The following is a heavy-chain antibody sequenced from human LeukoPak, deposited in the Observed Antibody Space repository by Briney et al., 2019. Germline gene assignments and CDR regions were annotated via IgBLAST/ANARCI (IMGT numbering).Heavy chain of an antibody. D-gene: IGHD3-10*01. CDR2: IYYRVTS. CDR3: ARAVGGDGSGSL. J-gene: IGHJ4*02. CDR1: GGSFSGYY. Sequence: SETLSLTCAVYGGSFSGYYWSWIRQPLGKGLEWIGYIYYRVTSDYNPSLKSRVTMSVDMSTRQISLKLSSVTAADTAVYYCARAVGGDGSGSLWGPGTLVTVSS. V-gene: IGHV4-59*01.